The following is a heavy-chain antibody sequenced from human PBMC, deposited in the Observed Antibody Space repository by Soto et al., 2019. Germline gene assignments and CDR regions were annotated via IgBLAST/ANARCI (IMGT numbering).Heavy chain of an antibody. D-gene: IGHD1-26*01. J-gene: IGHJ3*02. CDR2: ISHDGSYK. V-gene: IGHV3-30*18. Sequence: QVQLVESGGGVVQPGRSLRLSCAASGFSFTTYVMHWVRQAPGKGQEWVAVISHDGSYKYYGDAVKGRFTISRDTSKNAVYLEMNSLRPEDTAVYYCAKGLLAIVGTTLPRDAFNIWGQGTMVTVSS. CDR3: AKGLLAIVGTTLPRDAFNI. CDR1: GFSFTTYV.